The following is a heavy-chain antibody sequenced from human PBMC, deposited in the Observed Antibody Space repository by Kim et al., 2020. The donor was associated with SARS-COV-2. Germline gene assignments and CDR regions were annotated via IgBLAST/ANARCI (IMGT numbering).Heavy chain of an antibody. Sequence: GGSLRLSCAASGFTFDDYAMHWVRQAPGKGLEWVSGISWNSGSIGYADSVKGRFTISRDNAKNSLYLQMNSLRAEDTALYYCAKGEEAAAGTFDYWGQGTLVTASS. D-gene: IGHD6-13*01. CDR2: ISWNSGSI. CDR3: AKGEEAAAGTFDY. J-gene: IGHJ4*02. CDR1: GFTFDDYA. V-gene: IGHV3-9*01.